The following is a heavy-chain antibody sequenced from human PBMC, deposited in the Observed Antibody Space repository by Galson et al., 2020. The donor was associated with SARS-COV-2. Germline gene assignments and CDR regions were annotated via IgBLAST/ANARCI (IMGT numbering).Heavy chain of an antibody. V-gene: IGHV4-4*07. CDR1: GGSISSYY. Sequence: ASETLSLTCTASGGSISSYYWSWIRQPAGKGLEWIGRIYTSGSTNYNPSLKSRVTMSVDTSKNQFSLKLSSVTAADTAVYYCARWGMYSSNRGALDYWGQGTLVTVSS. D-gene: IGHD6-13*01. J-gene: IGHJ4*02. CDR2: IYTSGST. CDR3: ARWGMYSSNRGALDY.